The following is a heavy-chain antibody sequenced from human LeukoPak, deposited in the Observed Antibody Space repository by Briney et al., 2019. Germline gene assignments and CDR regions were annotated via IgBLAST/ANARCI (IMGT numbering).Heavy chain of an antibody. V-gene: IGHV3-23*01. CDR1: GFTFSSYA. Sequence: GGSLRLSCAASGFTFSSYAMSWVRQAPGKGLEWVSAISGSGGSTYYADSVEGRFTISRDNSKNTLYLQMNSLRAEDTAVYYCAKVGPVVVAATYYDYWGQGTLVTVSS. CDR2: ISGSGGST. D-gene: IGHD2-15*01. J-gene: IGHJ4*02. CDR3: AKVGPVVVAATYYDY.